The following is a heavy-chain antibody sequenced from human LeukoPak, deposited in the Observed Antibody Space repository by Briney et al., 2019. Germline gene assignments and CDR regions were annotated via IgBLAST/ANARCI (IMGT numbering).Heavy chain of an antibody. D-gene: IGHD2-2*01. Sequence: SETLSLTCAVYGGSFSGYYWSWIRQPPGKGLEWIGEINHSGSTNYNPSLKSRVTISVDTSKNQFSLKLSSVTAADTAVYYCARDAGYCSSETCYDDAFDIWGQGTMVTVSS. J-gene: IGHJ3*02. V-gene: IGHV4-34*01. CDR1: GGSFSGYY. CDR2: INHSGST. CDR3: ARDAGYCSSETCYDDAFDI.